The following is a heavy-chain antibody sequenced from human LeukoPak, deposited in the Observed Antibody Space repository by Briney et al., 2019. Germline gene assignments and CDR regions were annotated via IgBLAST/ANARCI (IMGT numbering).Heavy chain of an antibody. CDR2: IYTSGST. Sequence: SETLSLTCTVSGGSISSHYWSWIRQPAGKGLEWIGRIYTSGSTNYNPSLKSRVTISVDKSKNQFSLKLSSVTAADTAVYYCARGYCSSTSCLRAGYYYYYYYMDVWGEGTTVTVSS. CDR1: GGSISSHY. CDR3: ARGYCSSTSCLRAGYYYYYYYMDV. J-gene: IGHJ6*03. D-gene: IGHD2-2*01. V-gene: IGHV4-4*07.